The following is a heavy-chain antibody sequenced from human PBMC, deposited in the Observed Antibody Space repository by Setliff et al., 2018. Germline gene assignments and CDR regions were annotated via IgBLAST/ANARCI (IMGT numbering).Heavy chain of an antibody. J-gene: IGHJ3*02. V-gene: IGHV1-69*08. CDR1: GGTFSIYT. CDR2: IIPIFGTA. D-gene: IGHD3-3*01. Sequence: ASVKVSCKASGGTFSIYTISWVRQAPGQGLEWMGRIIPIFGTANYAQKFQGRVTITADKSTSTAYMEPSSLRSEDTAVYYCAISTIFGVVSPTPDAFDIWGQGTMVTVSS. CDR3: AISTIFGVVSPTPDAFDI.